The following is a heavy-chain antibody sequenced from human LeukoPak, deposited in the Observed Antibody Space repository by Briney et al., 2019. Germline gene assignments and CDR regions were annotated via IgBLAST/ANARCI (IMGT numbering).Heavy chain of an antibody. CDR2: INHSGAT. V-gene: IGHV4-34*01. Sequence: SETLSLTCAVYGGSFIGYYWSWIRQPPGKGLEWIGEINHSGATNYNSSLKSRVTISVDTSKNLFSLKLSSVTAADTAVYYCASSRVYSGSWYYYFDNWGQGTLVTVSS. J-gene: IGHJ4*02. CDR3: ASSRVYSGSWYYYFDN. D-gene: IGHD5-12*01. CDR1: GGSFIGYY.